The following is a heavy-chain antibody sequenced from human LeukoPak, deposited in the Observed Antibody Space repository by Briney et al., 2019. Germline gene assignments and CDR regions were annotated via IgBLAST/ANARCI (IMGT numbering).Heavy chain of an antibody. D-gene: IGHD5-24*01. CDR3: ARERVEMATIANHFDY. CDR1: GGTFSSYA. V-gene: IGHV1-69*13. CDR2: IIPIFGTA. J-gene: IGHJ4*02. Sequence: GASVTVSFTASGGTFSSYAISWVRQAPGQGLEWMGGIIPIFGTANYAQKFQGRVTITADESTSTAYMELSSLRSEDTAVYYCARERVEMATIANHFDYWGQGTLVTVSS.